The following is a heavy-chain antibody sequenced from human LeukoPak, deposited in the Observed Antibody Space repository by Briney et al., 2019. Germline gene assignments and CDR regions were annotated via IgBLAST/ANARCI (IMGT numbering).Heavy chain of an antibody. V-gene: IGHV1-2*02. CDR3: ARAVTTTNYYYYYMDV. J-gene: IGHJ6*03. D-gene: IGHD4-17*01. Sequence: GASVKVSCKASGYTFTGYYMHWVRQAPGQGLEWMGWINPNSGGTNYAQKFQGRVTMTRDTSISTAYMELSRLRSDDTAVYYCARAVTTTNYYYYYMDVWGKGTTVTISS. CDR1: GYTFTGYY. CDR2: INPNSGGT.